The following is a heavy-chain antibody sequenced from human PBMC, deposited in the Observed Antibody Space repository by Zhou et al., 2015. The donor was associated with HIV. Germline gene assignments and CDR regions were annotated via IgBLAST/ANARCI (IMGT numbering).Heavy chain of an antibody. J-gene: IGHJ1*01. V-gene: IGHV1-69*06. CDR2: LIPLFETP. CDR1: GGAFSDFA. CDR3: AREVVVAATGYFQH. Sequence: QVQLMQSGSEVKKPGSSVKVSCRTSGGAFSDFAINWVRQAPGQGLEWMGSLIPLFETPNYAQKFQGRVSITADTSTSTAYMELSSLTSEDTAVYYCAREVVVAATGYFQHWGQGTLVTVSS. D-gene: IGHD2-15*01.